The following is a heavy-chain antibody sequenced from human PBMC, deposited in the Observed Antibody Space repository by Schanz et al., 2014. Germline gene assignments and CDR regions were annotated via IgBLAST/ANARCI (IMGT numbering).Heavy chain of an antibody. CDR3: AKDRQNRVNRVGYYYGMDV. CDR1: GFTFSTYA. V-gene: IGHV3-7*03. CDR2: IRPDGSDQ. J-gene: IGHJ6*02. D-gene: IGHD3-16*01. Sequence: EVQLVESGGGLVQPGGSLRLSCAASGFTFSTYAMNWVRQAPGKGLEWVAIIRPDGSDQHYVDSVKGRFTISRDDAKNSLYLQMNSLRAEDTALYYCAKDRQNRVNRVGYYYGMDVWGQGTTVTVSS.